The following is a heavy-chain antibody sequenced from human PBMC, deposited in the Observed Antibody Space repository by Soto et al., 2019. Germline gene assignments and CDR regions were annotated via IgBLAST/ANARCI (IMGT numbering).Heavy chain of an antibody. V-gene: IGHV3-23*01. J-gene: IGHJ4*02. CDR2: ISGSGGST. D-gene: IGHD1-26*01. CDR3: ARRGSGSYYDY. CDR1: GFTFSSYA. Sequence: EVQLLESGGGLVQPGGSLRLSCAASGFTFSSYAMRWVRQAPGKGLEWVSAISGSGGSTYYTDSVKGRFTISRDNSKNTVXLQMNSLRGEDTXXYYCARRGSGSYYDYWGQGTLVTV.